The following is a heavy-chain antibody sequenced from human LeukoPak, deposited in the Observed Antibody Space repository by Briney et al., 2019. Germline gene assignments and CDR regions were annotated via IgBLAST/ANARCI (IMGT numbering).Heavy chain of an antibody. CDR3: ARNYDFWSGYYYAY. CDR2: INAGNGNT. V-gene: IGHV1-3*01. Sequence: ASVKVSCKASGYTFTSYAMHWVRQAPGQRLEWMGWINAGNGNTRYSQKFQGRVTITRDTFATTVYMELSSLTSEDTAVYYCARNYDFWSGYYYAYWGQGTLVTVSS. CDR1: GYTFTSYA. D-gene: IGHD3-3*01. J-gene: IGHJ4*02.